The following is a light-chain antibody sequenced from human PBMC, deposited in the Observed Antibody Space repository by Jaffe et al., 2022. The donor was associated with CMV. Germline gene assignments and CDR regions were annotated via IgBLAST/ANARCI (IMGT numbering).Light chain of an antibody. CDR3: QQSNNWPWT. CDR2: GAS. V-gene: IGKV3-15*01. J-gene: IGKJ1*01. Sequence: EIVLTQSPATLSVSPGDRATLSCRASQSVTRNLAWYQQKPGQAPRLLIYGASTRATGIPDRFSGSGSETEFTLTISSLQSEDFAVYFCQQSNNWPWTFGQGTKVDIK. CDR1: QSVTRN.